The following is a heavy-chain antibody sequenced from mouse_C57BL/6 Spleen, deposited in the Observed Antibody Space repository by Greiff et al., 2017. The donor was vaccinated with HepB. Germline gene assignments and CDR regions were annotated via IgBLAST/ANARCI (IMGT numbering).Heavy chain of an antibody. CDR2: ISYSGST. CDR1: GYSITGGYG. CDR3: ARTARIKY. V-gene: IGHV3-2*02. J-gene: IGHJ2*01. Sequence: EVQLQQSGPGLVKPSQSLSLTCTVTGYSITGGYGWNWIRQFPGNKLEWMGYISYSGSTNYNPSLKSRISITRDTSKNQFFLQLNSVTTEDTATYYCARTARIKYWGQGTTLIVSS. D-gene: IGHD1-2*01.